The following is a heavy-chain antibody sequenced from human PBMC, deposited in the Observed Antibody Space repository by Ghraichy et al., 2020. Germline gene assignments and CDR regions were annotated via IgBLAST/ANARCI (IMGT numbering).Heavy chain of an antibody. Sequence: GGSLRLSCAASGFTFRTYAMHWVRQAPGKGLEWLAIILNDGSSKYYADSVKGRFAISRDNSNNTLYLQMNSLRPEDTAVYYCAKDPSSTSRYYSDHWCQGTLVTVSS. J-gene: IGHJ4*02. CDR3: AKDPSSTSRYYSDH. D-gene: IGHD2-2*01. CDR2: ILNDGSSK. CDR1: GFTFRTYA. V-gene: IGHV3-30*18.